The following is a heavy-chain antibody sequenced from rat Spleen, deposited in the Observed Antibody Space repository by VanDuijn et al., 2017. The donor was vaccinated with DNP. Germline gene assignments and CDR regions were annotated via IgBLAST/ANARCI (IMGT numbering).Heavy chain of an antibody. CDR1: GFTFSGYN. CDR2: IIYDGSRT. Sequence: EVQLVESGGGLVQPGRSLKLSCAASGFTFSGYNMAWVRQAPKRGLEWVATIIYDGSRTYYRDSVKGRFTISRDNAKSTLYLQMDSLRSEDTATYYCATLGLQWSGDYWGQGTLVTVSS. J-gene: IGHJ3*01. D-gene: IGHD1-1*01. V-gene: IGHV5S10*01. CDR3: ATLGLQWSGDY.